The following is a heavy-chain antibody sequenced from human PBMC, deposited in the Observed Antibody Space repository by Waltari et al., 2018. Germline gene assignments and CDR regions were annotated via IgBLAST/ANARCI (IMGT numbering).Heavy chain of an antibody. CDR3: ARAGHPNS. CDR1: GATIDSNY. CDR2: IVADGTT. J-gene: IGHJ1*01. D-gene: IGHD1-1*01. Sequence: EVYLEQSGGGLVQPGGSLKLSCAASGATIDSNYRNWIRQAPGKGLQWISVIVADGTTHYADSVRVRFAISRDTSENTLYLQLSGLRPDDSGFYYCARAGHPNSWGQGALVTVSS. V-gene: IGHV3-66*02.